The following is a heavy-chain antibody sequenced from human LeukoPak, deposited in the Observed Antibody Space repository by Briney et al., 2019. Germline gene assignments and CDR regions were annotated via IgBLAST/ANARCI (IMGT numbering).Heavy chain of an antibody. D-gene: IGHD3-10*01. CDR2: IKSKTDGGTT. Sequence: GGSLRLSCAASGFTFSNAWMSWVRQAPGKGLEWVGRIKSKTDGGTTDYAAPVKGRFTISRDDSKNTLYLQMNSLKTEDAAVYYCTTDPWEFNPRINWFDPWGQGTLVTVSS. CDR1: GFTFSNAW. CDR3: TTDPWEFNPRINWFDP. V-gene: IGHV3-15*01. J-gene: IGHJ5*02.